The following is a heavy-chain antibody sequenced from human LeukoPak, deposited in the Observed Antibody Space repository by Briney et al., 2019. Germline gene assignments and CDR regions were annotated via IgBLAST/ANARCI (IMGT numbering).Heavy chain of an antibody. V-gene: IGHV1-69*06. D-gene: IGHD5-18*01. Sequence: SVKVSCKASGGTFSSYAISWVRQAPGQGLEWMGGIIPIFGTANYAQKFQGRVTITADKSTSTAYMELSSLRSEDTAVYYCARGKQLWLPYYFDYWSQGTLVTVSS. CDR3: ARGKQLWLPYYFDY. CDR2: IIPIFGTA. J-gene: IGHJ4*02. CDR1: GGTFSSYA.